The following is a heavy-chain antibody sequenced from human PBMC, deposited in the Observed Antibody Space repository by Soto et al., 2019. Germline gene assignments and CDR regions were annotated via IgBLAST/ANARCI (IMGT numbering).Heavy chain of an antibody. CDR1: GYSFNNNW. D-gene: IGHD3-22*01. CDR2: IHPGDSDS. CDR3: ARRDSSGFPDY. Sequence: GESLKISCKGSGYSFNNNWIGWVRQMPGKGLEWMGIIHPGDSDSRYSPSFQGQVTMSVDKPINTAYLQWSSLKASDTAMYYCARRDSSGFPDYWGHGTLVTVSS. J-gene: IGHJ4*01. V-gene: IGHV5-51*01.